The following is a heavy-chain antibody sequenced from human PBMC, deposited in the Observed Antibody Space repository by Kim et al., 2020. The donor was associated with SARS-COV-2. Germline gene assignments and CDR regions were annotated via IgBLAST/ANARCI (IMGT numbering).Heavy chain of an antibody. Sequence: GGSLRLSCTASGFTFNNYAMNWVRQAPGKGLEWISSITNTGINTYYADSVKCRFTISRDPSKNTLYLQMNSLRAEDTAVYYCAKAGLGYCSGVRCYELDYWGQGFLVTVSS. CDR1: GFTFNNYA. J-gene: IGHJ4*02. CDR3: AKAGLGYCSGVRCYELDY. V-gene: IGHV3-23*01. D-gene: IGHD2-15*01. CDR2: ITNTGINT.